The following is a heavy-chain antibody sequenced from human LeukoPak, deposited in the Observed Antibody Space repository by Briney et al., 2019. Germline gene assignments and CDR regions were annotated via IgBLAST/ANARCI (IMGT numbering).Heavy chain of an antibody. J-gene: IGHJ4*01. CDR2: VYSSGST. CDR3: ARLILHDTSGNSRPYFDY. Sequence: PSETLSLTCTVSGGSISSYYWSWIRQPAGKGLEWIGRVYSSGSTNYNPSLKSRVTMSVDTSKNQFSLKLSSVTAADTAVYYCARLILHDTSGNSRPYFDYWGQGTLVTVSS. V-gene: IGHV4-4*07. D-gene: IGHD3-22*01. CDR1: GGSISSYY.